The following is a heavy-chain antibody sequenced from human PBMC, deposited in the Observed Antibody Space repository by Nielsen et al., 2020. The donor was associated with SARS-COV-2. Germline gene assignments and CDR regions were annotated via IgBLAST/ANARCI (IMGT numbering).Heavy chain of an antibody. CDR1: EFTFSSYA. V-gene: IGHV3-23*01. CDR2: ISGRGGST. D-gene: IGHD1-26*01. CDR3: AKTPWAYSGSYYDY. J-gene: IGHJ4*02. Sequence: GESLKISCAASEFTFSSYAMGWVRQAPGKGLEWVSFISGRGGSTYYADSVKGRFTISRDNSKNTLYLQMNSLRAEDTAVYYCAKTPWAYSGSYYDYWGQGTLVTVSS.